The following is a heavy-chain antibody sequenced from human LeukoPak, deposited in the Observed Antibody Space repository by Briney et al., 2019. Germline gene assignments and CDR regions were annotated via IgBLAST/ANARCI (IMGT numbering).Heavy chain of an antibody. CDR1: GYTFTGYY. CDR3: ARDIAAAGTTPDY. Sequence: ASVKVSCKASGYTFTGYYMHWVRQAPGQGLEWMGWINPNSGGTNYAQKFQGRVTMTRDTSISTAYMELSRLRSDDTAVYYCARDIAAAGTTPDYWGQGTLVTVSS. V-gene: IGHV1-2*02. J-gene: IGHJ4*02. D-gene: IGHD6-13*01. CDR2: INPNSGGT.